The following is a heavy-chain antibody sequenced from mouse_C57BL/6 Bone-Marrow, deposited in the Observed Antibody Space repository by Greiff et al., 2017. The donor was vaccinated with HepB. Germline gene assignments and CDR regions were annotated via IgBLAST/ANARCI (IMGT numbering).Heavy chain of an antibody. Sequence: DVMLVESGGGLVQPGGSLKLSCAASGFTFSDYYMYWVRQTPEKRLEWVAYISNGGGSTYYPDTVKGRFTISRDNAKNTLYLQMSRLKSEDTAMYYCARHYDYYFGYWGQGTTLTVSS. CDR1: GFTFSDYY. D-gene: IGHD2-4*01. CDR2: ISNGGGST. J-gene: IGHJ2*01. CDR3: ARHYDYYFGY. V-gene: IGHV5-12*01.